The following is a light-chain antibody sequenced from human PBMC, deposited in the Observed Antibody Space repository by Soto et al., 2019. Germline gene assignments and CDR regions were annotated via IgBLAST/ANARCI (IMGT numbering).Light chain of an antibody. CDR3: CSYAGSSTYV. V-gene: IGLV2-23*01. CDR1: SSDVRSYNL. Sequence: QSALTQPASVSGSPGQSITISCTGTSSDVRSYNLVSWYQQHPGKAPKLMIYEGSKWPSGVSNRFSGSKSGNTASLTISGLQAEDEADYYCCSYAGSSTYVFGTGTKVTVL. J-gene: IGLJ1*01. CDR2: EGS.